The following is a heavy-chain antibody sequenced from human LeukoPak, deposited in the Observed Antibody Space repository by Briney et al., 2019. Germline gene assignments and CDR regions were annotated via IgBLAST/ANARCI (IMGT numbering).Heavy chain of an antibody. Sequence: ASVKVSCKASGGTFSSYAISWVRQAPGQGLEWMGGIIPILGIANYAQKFQGRVTITADKSTSTAYMELSSLRSEDTAVHYCARLYYYDSSGYPDYWGQGTLVTVSS. D-gene: IGHD3-22*01. CDR3: ARLYYYDSSGYPDY. J-gene: IGHJ4*02. CDR1: GGTFSSYA. V-gene: IGHV1-69*10. CDR2: IIPILGIA.